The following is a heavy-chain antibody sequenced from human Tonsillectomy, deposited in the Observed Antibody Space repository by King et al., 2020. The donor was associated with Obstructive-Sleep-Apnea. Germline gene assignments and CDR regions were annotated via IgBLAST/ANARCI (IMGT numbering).Heavy chain of an antibody. CDR2: IFRSGGT. V-gene: IGHV4-4*02. CDR1: GASISSNEW. D-gene: IGHD2/OR15-2a*01. Sequence: QLQESGPGLLKPSGTLSLTCAVSGASISSNEWWSWVRQPPGQGLQWIGEIFRSGGTNYNPALKSRVTISLYNSKNQFSLRPTSVTAADTAVYYCVRNGFYSLDYWGQGTLATVSS. CDR3: VRNGFYSLDY. J-gene: IGHJ4*02.